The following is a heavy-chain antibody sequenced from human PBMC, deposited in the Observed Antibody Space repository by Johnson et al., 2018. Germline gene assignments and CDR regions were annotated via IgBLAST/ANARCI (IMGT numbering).Heavy chain of an antibody. CDR3: TSYYYDSSGYYYHDAFDI. CDR1: GFTFSNAW. Sequence: VQLVESGGGLVKPGGSLRLSCAASGFTFSNAWMTWVSQAPGKGLEWVGRLKSKTDGGTTEYAAPVKGRFTISRDDSRNTLFLQMNSLKIGDTAVYYCTSYYYDSSGYYYHDAFDIWGQGTMVTVSS. CDR2: LKSKTDGGTT. V-gene: IGHV3-15*01. D-gene: IGHD3-22*01. J-gene: IGHJ3*02.